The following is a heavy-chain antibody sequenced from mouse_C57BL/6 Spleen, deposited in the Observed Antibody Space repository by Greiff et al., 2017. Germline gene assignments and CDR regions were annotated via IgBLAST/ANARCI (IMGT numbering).Heavy chain of an antibody. CDR1: GYAFSSYW. CDR2: IYPGDGDT. CDR3: ARKGSLLPANFDY. V-gene: IGHV1-80*01. Sequence: VQLQESGAELVKPGASVKISCKASGYAFSSYWMNWVKQRPGKGLEWIGQIYPGDGDTNYNGKFKGKATLTADKSSSTAYMQLSSLTSEDSAVYVCARKGSLLPANFDYWGQGTTLTVSS. D-gene: IGHD2-10*01. J-gene: IGHJ2*01.